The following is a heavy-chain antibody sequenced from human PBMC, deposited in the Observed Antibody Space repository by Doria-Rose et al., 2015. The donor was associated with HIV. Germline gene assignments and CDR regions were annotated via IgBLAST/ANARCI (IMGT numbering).Heavy chain of an antibody. D-gene: IGHD6-13*01. Sequence: SGPVLVKPTETLTLTCTVSGVSLSSPGMSVSWIRQPPGKALEWLANIFSDDERSYKTSLKSRLTISRRTSKSQVVLTMTDMDPVDTATYYCARIKSSRWYHKYYFDFWGQGTLVIVSA. CDR2: IFSDDER. V-gene: IGHV2-26*01. CDR3: ARIKSSRWYHKYYFDF. J-gene: IGHJ4*02. CDR1: GVSLSSPGMS.